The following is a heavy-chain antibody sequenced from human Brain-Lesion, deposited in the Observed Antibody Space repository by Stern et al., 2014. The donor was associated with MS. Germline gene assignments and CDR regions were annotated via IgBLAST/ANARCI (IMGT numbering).Heavy chain of an antibody. Sequence: QVQLQESGPGLVKPSQTLSLSCTVSGGSISSGGYYWSWIRQPAGKGLEWIGRIFNSGITRYNPSLKSRVTISIYTSKNTFSLRLNSMTAADTAVYYCARGRVVPGFQYYATDVWGQGTTVIVSS. CDR3: ARGRVVPGFQYYATDV. D-gene: IGHD2-2*01. V-gene: IGHV4-61*02. J-gene: IGHJ6*02. CDR1: GGSISSGGYY. CDR2: IFNSGIT.